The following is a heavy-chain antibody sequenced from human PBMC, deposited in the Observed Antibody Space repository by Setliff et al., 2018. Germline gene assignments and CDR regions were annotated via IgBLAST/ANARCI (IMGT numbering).Heavy chain of an antibody. CDR3: ARQVRPKYDILTGFAYGDAFDI. V-gene: IGHV5-51*01. CDR1: GYSFTSYW. CDR2: IYPGDSDT. Sequence: GESLKISCKGSGYSFTSYWIGWVRQMPGKGLEWMGIIYPGDSDTRYSPSFQGQVTISADKSISTAYLQWSSLKASDTAMYYCARQVRPKYDILTGFAYGDAFDIWGQGTMVTVSS. D-gene: IGHD3-9*01. J-gene: IGHJ3*02.